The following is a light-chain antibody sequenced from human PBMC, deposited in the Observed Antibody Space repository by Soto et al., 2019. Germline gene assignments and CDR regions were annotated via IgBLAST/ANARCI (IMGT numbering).Light chain of an antibody. CDR3: QQYDNSAWT. Sequence: RVTQAGWSLSASVGDSVTITCRASQGISRYLSWYQQKPGKAPKLLIYAASTLQSGVPSRFSGSGSGTDFTLTISSLEPEDFAVYYCQQYDNSAWTFGQGTKVDIK. V-gene: IGKV1-9*01. J-gene: IGKJ1*01. CDR1: QGISRY. CDR2: AAS.